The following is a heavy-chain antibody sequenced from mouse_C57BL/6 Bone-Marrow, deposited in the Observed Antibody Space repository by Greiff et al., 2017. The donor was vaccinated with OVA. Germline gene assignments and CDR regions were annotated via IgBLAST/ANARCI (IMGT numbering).Heavy chain of an antibody. D-gene: IGHD3-1*01. V-gene: IGHV2-2*01. Sequence: QVQLKESGPGLVQPSQSLSITCTVSGFSLTSYGVHWVRQSPGKGLEWLGVIWSGGSTDYNAAFISRLSISKDNSKSQVFFKMNSLQADDTAIYYCARKGLPRPDYYAMDYWGQGTSVTVSS. CDR2: IWSGGST. CDR3: ARKGLPRPDYYAMDY. J-gene: IGHJ4*01. CDR1: GFSLTSYG.